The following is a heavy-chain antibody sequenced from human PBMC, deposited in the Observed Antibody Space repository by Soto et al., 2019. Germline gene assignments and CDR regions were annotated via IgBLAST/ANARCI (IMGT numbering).Heavy chain of an antibody. J-gene: IGHJ5*02. CDR3: ARGRSYYGSGTYAPNSHWFDA. CDR2: INDSGST. Sequence: WETLSLTCAVYGESFSGHFWSWIRQSPGKGLEWIGEINDSGSTNKNPSLKSRVSISVDTSKNHFSLNLRSLTAADTAVYYCARGRSYYGSGTYAPNSHWFDAWGQGTLVTVSS. CDR1: GESFSGHF. D-gene: IGHD3-10*01. V-gene: IGHV4-34*01.